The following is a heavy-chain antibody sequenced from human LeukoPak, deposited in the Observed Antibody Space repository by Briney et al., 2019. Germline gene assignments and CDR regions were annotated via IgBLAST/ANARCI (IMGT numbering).Heavy chain of an antibody. V-gene: IGHV1-2*02. CDR1: VYTFTVYY. D-gene: IGHD3-16*01. CDR2: INPESGDT. Sequence: ASVTVSCMASVYTFTVYYMHWLRQAPGQGLEWMGWINPESGDTKSAQKFQGRVTMTRDTSISTAYMELSSLTSDDTAVYYCARDGALDYWGQGTLVTVSS. J-gene: IGHJ4*02. CDR3: ARDGALDY.